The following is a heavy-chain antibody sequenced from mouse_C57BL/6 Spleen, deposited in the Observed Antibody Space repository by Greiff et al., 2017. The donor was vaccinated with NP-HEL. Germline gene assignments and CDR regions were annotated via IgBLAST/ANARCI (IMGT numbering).Heavy chain of an antibody. D-gene: IGHD2-2*01. CDR1: GYTFTEYT. CDR2: FYPGSGSI. Sequence: VKLQESGAELVKPGASVKLSCKASGYTFTEYTIHWVKQRSGQGLEWIGWFYPGSGSIKYNEKFKDKATLTTDKSSSTVYMELSRWTAEDSAVYFCARHGSTMGTSAWFAYWGQGTLVTVSA. V-gene: IGHV1-62-2*01. J-gene: IGHJ3*01. CDR3: ARHGSTMGTSAWFAY.